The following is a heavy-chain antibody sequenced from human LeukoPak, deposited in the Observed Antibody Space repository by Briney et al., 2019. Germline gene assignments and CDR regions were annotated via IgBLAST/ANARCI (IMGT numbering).Heavy chain of an antibody. Sequence: PSQTLSLTCTVSGGSISSGSYYWSWIRQPAGKGLEWIGRIYTSGSTNYNPSLKSRVTMSVDTSKNQFSLKLSSVTAADTAMYYCAREGGSGSGRGPDYWGQGTLVTVSS. D-gene: IGHD3-10*01. CDR1: GGSISSGSYY. CDR2: IYTSGST. J-gene: IGHJ4*02. CDR3: AREGGSGSGRGPDY. V-gene: IGHV4-61*02.